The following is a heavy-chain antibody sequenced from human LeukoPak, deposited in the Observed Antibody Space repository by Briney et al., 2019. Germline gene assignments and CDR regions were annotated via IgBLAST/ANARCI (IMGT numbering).Heavy chain of an antibody. CDR3: ARDFGVAGISGFDC. J-gene: IGHJ4*02. V-gene: IGHV1-2*02. D-gene: IGHD3-3*01. CDR2: INPNSGGT. CDR1: GYTFTGYY. Sequence: ASVKVSCKASGYTFTGYYMHWVRQAPGQGLEWMGWINPNSGGTNYAQKFQGRVTMTRDTSISTAYMELSRLRPDDTAVYYCARDFGVAGISGFDCWGQGTLVTVSS.